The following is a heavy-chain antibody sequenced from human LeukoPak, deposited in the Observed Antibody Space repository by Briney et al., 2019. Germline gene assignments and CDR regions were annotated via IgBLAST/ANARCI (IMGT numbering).Heavy chain of an antibody. Sequence: ASVKVSCKASGYTFTSYDINWVRQATGQGLEWMGWINPNSGNTGYAQRFQGRVTMTRNIPIRTAYMELSSLRSEDTAVYYCARDSPARGDPPPHWGQGTLVTVSS. CDR1: GYTFTSYD. CDR3: ARDSPARGDPPPH. D-gene: IGHD3-10*01. J-gene: IGHJ1*01. CDR2: INPNSGNT. V-gene: IGHV1-8*01.